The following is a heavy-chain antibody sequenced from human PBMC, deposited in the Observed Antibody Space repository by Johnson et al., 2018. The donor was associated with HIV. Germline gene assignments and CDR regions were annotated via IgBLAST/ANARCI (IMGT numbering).Heavy chain of an antibody. J-gene: IGHJ3*02. Sequence: VQFVESGGGLVQPGGSLRLSCAASGFTVSSNYMSWVRRAPEKGLEWVADIKCDGSEKYYVDSVKGRFAISRDNSKNTLYLRTNSLRVEDTAVYYCARDREYGLAWGWALDIWGQGTTVTVSS. CDR3: ARDREYGLAWGWALDI. V-gene: IGHV3-7*01. D-gene: IGHD6-19*01. CDR1: GFTVSSNY. CDR2: IKCDGSEK.